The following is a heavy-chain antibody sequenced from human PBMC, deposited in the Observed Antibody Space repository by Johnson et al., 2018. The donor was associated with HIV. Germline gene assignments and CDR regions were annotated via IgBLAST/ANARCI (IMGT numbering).Heavy chain of an antibody. CDR2: IYSGGST. CDR3: AKGGDYVWGSYRYPDAFDI. CDR1: GFTVSSNY. V-gene: IGHV3-53*01. D-gene: IGHD3-16*02. Sequence: EVQLVESGGGLIQPGGSLRLSCAASGFTVSSNYMSWVRQAPGKGLEWVSVIYSGGSTYYADSVKGRFTISRDNSKNTLYLQMNSLRAEDTALYYCAKGGDYVWGSYRYPDAFDIWGQGTMVTVSS. J-gene: IGHJ3*02.